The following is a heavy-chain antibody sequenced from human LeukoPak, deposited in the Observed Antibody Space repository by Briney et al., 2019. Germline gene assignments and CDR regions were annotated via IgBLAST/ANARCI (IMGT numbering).Heavy chain of an antibody. V-gene: IGHV3-49*04. Sequence: GGSLRLSCTASGFTFGDYAMSWVRRAPGKGLEWVGFIRSKAYGGTTEYAASVKGRFTISRDDSKSIAYLQMNSLKTEDTAVYYCIRSRYYDSSGYYFDYWGQGTLVTVSS. D-gene: IGHD3-22*01. CDR3: IRSRYYDSSGYYFDY. CDR1: GFTFGDYA. CDR2: IRSKAYGGTT. J-gene: IGHJ4*02.